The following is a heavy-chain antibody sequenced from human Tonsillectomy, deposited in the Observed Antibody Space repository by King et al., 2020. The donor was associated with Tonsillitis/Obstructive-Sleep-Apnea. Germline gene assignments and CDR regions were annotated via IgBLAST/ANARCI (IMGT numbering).Heavy chain of an antibody. Sequence: VQLVESGGGLVQPGGSLRLSCAASGFTFSSYAMSWVRQAPGKGLEWVSAISGSGGSTYYADSVKGRFTLSRDNSKNTLYLQMNRLRAEDTAVYYCAKVKAGYCSSTSCYSFDYWGQGTLVTVSS. D-gene: IGHD2-2*01. CDR3: AKVKAGYCSSTSCYSFDY. J-gene: IGHJ4*02. V-gene: IGHV3-23*04. CDR2: ISGSGGST. CDR1: GFTFSSYA.